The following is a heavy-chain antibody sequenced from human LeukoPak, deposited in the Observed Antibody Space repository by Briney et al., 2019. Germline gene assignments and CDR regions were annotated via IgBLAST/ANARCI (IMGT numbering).Heavy chain of an antibody. Sequence: GGSLTLSCAASGFTFSDYYISWIRQAPGKGLEWVSDISSSGDITSYADSVKRRFNISRDNPKQSLHLQINSLRAEHAAVYYFARVAVAGTFDYWGQGTQVTVSS. CDR3: ARVAVAGTFDY. D-gene: IGHD6-19*01. CDR1: GFTFSDYY. J-gene: IGHJ4*02. V-gene: IGHV3-11*01. CDR2: ISSSGDIT.